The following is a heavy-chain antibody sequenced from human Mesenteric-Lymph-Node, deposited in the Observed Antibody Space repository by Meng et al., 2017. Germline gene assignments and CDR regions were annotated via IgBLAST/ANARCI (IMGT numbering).Heavy chain of an antibody. CDR2: INHSGST. D-gene: IGHD2-2*01. CDR3: ARTIGGADIVVVPAAYYFDY. Sequence: QVQLQQWGAGLLKPSETLSLTCAVYGGSFSGYYWSWIRQPPGKGLEWIGEINHSGSTNYNPSLKSRVTISVDMSKNQFSLKLSSVTAADTAVYYCARTIGGADIVVVPAAYYFDYWGQGTLVTVSS. V-gene: IGHV4-34*01. CDR1: GGSFSGYY. J-gene: IGHJ4*02.